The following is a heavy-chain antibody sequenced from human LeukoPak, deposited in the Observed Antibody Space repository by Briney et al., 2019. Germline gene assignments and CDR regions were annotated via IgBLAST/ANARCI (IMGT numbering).Heavy chain of an antibody. CDR3: ASSRVVIFGVVTTEWDY. Sequence: GGSLRLSCAASGFTFDDYAMHWVRQAPGKGLEWVSLISGDDDSTYYADSVKGRFTISRDNAKNSLYLQMNSLRAEDTAVYYCASSRVVIFGVVTTEWDYWGQGTLVTVSS. J-gene: IGHJ4*02. D-gene: IGHD3-3*01. CDR1: GFTFDDYA. CDR2: ISGDDDST. V-gene: IGHV3-43*02.